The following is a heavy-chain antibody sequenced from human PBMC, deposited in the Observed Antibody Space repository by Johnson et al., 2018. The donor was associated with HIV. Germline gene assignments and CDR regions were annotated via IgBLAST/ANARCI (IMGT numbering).Heavy chain of an antibody. CDR1: GFTFSSYA. V-gene: IGHV3-23*04. CDR3: AKDLPRDTAMVDDAFDI. D-gene: IGHD5-18*01. Sequence: VQLVESGGGLVQPGGSLRLSCVASGFTFSSYAMSWVRQAPGKGLEWVSAISGSGGSTYYADSVKGRFTISRDNSKNTLYLQMNSLRAEDTAVYYCAKDLPRDTAMVDDAFDIWGQGTMVTVSS. CDR2: ISGSGGST. J-gene: IGHJ3*02.